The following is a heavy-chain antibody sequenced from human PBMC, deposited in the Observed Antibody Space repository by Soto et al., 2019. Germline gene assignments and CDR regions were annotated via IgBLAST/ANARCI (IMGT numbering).Heavy chain of an antibody. J-gene: IGHJ1*01. Sequence: QVQLVQSGAEVKKPGSSVKVSCKASGGTFSSYTISWVRQAPGQGLEWMGRIIPILGIANYAQKFQGRVTITADKSTSTAYMALSSLRSEDTAVYYCAVRGGYGGKGSRWGQGTLVTVSS. D-gene: IGHD2-15*01. CDR3: AVRGGYGGKGSR. CDR1: GGTFSSYT. V-gene: IGHV1-69*02. CDR2: IIPILGIA.